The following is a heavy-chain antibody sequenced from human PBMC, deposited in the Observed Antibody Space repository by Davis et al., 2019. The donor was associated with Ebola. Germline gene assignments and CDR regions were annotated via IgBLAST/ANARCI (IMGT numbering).Heavy chain of an antibody. CDR2: INPNSGGT. Sequence: ASVKVSCKASGYTFSDYYIHWVRQAPGQGLEWMGWINPNSGGTNYAQKFQGRVTMTRDTSASTAYMELSSLRSEDTAVYYCATLISTAGVDYWGQGTLVTVSS. J-gene: IGHJ4*02. CDR3: ATLISTAGVDY. D-gene: IGHD3/OR15-3a*01. V-gene: IGHV1-2*02. CDR1: GYTFSDYY.